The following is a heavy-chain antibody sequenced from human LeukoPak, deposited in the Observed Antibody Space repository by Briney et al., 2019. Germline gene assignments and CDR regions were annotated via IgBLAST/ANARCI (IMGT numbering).Heavy chain of an antibody. V-gene: IGHV3-30*02. D-gene: IGHD6-13*01. CDR2: IRYDGSNK. J-gene: IGHJ4*02. CDR1: GFTFSSYG. CDR3: AKVEYSSSWYALYYFDY. Sequence: GGSLRLSCAASGFTFSSYGMHWVRQAPGKGLEWVAFIRYDGSNKYYADSVKGRFTISRDNSKNTLYLQMNSLRAEDTAVYYCAKVEYSSSWYALYYFDYWGQGTLVTVSS.